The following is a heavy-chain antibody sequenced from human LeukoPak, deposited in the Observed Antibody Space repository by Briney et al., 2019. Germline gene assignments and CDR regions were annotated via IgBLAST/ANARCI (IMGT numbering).Heavy chain of an antibody. J-gene: IGHJ4*02. CDR3: ARGRWGSGYYFDY. V-gene: IGHV3-33*01. D-gene: IGHD6-25*01. CDR2: IWYDGSNK. CDR1: GFTFSSYG. Sequence: HPGGSLRLSCAASGFTFSSYGMHWVRQAPGKGLEWVAVIWYDGSNKYYADSVKGRFTISRDNSKNTLYLQMNSLRAEDTAAYYCARGRWGSGYYFDYWGQGTLVTVSS.